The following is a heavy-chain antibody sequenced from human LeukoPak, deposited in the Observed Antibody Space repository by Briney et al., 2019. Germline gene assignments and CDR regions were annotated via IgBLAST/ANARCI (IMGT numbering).Heavy chain of an antibody. CDR2: IYYSGNT. CDR1: GGSISSSSYY. CDR3: ARESYYDSSGYSHDAFDI. Sequence: SETLSLTCTVSGGSISSSSYYWAWIRQPPGKGLEWIGIIYYSGNTYYKSSLKSRVTIAVDTSKNQFSLKLNSVTAADTAVYYCARESYYDSSGYSHDAFDIWGQGTMVTVSS. V-gene: IGHV4-39*07. D-gene: IGHD3-22*01. J-gene: IGHJ3*02.